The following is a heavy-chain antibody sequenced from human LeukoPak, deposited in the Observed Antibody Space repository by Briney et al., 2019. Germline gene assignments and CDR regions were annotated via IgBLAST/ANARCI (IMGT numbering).Heavy chain of an antibody. CDR3: ARVLPYDSSGTIGAFDI. CDR2: IYHSGST. J-gene: IGHJ3*02. CDR1: GGSISSSNW. V-gene: IGHV4-4*02. D-gene: IGHD3-22*01. Sequence: SETLSLTCAVSGGSISSSNWWSWVRQPPGKGLKWIWVIYHSGSTNYNPSLKSRLTISVDKSKKEFSLKLSSVTAADTAVYYCARVLPYDSSGTIGAFDIWGQGTMVTVSS.